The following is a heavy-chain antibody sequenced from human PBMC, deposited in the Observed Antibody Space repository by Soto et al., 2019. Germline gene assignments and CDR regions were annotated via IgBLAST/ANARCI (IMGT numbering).Heavy chain of an antibody. Sequence: SETLSLTCAVYGGSFSGYYWSWIRQPPGKGLEWIGEINHSGSTNYNPSLKSRVTISVDTSKNQFSLKLSSVTAADTAVYYCARGYYYDSSGYSPGIDYWGQGTLVTVSS. D-gene: IGHD3-22*01. CDR1: GGSFSGYY. J-gene: IGHJ4*02. V-gene: IGHV4-34*01. CDR2: INHSGST. CDR3: ARGYYYDSSGYSPGIDY.